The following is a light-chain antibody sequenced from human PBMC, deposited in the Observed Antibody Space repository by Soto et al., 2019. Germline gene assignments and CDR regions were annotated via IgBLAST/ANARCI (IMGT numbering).Light chain of an antibody. CDR3: QQYRT. Sequence: EIVLTQSPGTLSLSPGERATLSCRASQSVSSSYLAWYQQKPGQAPRLLIYGASSRATGIPDRFSGSGSGTDXTLTIXRLEPEDFAVYYCQQYRTFGPGTKVDIK. V-gene: IGKV3-20*01. J-gene: IGKJ3*01. CDR1: QSVSSSY. CDR2: GAS.